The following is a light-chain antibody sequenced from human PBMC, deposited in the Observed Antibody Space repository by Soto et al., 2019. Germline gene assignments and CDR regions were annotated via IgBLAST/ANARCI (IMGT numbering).Light chain of an antibody. CDR1: TGDVGGYDY. J-gene: IGLJ1*01. CDR2: EVT. V-gene: IGLV2-14*01. CDR3: SSHTSGNTRV. Sequence: QSVLTQPASVSGFPGRSITISCTGTTGDVGGYDYVSWYQQYPYKAPKLIIYEVTNRPSGISNRFSGSKSGNTAFLTIYGLQAEDEADYYCSSHTSGNTRVFGTGTKVTVL.